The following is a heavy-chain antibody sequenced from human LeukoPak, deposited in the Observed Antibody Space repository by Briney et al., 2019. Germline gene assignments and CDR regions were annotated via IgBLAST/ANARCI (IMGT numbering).Heavy chain of an antibody. CDR1: GFTFSSYS. V-gene: IGHV3-21*01. J-gene: IGHJ4*02. D-gene: IGHD2-21*02. Sequence: GGSLRLSCAASGFTFSSYSMNWVRQAPGKGLEWVSSISSSSSYIYYADSVKGRFTFSRDNAKNSLYLQMNSLRAEDTAVYYCAKGGGGDLNYYFDYWGQGTLVTVSS. CDR3: AKGGGGDLNYYFDY. CDR2: ISSSSSYI.